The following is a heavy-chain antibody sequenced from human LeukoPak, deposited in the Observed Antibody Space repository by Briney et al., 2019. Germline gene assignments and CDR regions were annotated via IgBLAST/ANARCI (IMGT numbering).Heavy chain of an antibody. Sequence: ASVTVSCKASGYTFTGYYMHWVRQAPGQGLEWMGWINPNSGGTNYAQKFQGRVTMTRDTSISTAYMELSRLRSDDTAVYYCAREAGYSSSWRSEYFQHWGQGTLVTVSS. D-gene: IGHD6-13*01. V-gene: IGHV1-2*02. CDR2: INPNSGGT. J-gene: IGHJ1*01. CDR3: AREAGYSSSWRSEYFQH. CDR1: GYTFTGYY.